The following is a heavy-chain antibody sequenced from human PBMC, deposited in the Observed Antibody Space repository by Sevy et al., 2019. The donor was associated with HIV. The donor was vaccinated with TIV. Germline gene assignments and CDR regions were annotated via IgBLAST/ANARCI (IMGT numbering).Heavy chain of an antibody. J-gene: IGHJ5*02. CDR1: GFTFSSYA. CDR2: ISYDGSNK. CDR3: ARDVAAAGTEYNWFDP. V-gene: IGHV3-30-3*01. Sequence: GGSLRISCAASGFTFSSYAMHWVRQAPGKGLEWVAVISYDGSNKYYADSVKGRFTISRDNSKNTLYLQMNSLRAEDTAVYYCARDVAAAGTEYNWFDPWGQGTLVTVSS. D-gene: IGHD6-13*01.